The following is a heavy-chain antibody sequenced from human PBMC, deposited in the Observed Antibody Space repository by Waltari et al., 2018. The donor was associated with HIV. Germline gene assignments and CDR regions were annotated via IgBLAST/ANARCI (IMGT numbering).Heavy chain of an antibody. Sequence: VLLLEAGGAVAQPGGSLRLCCAASGFSSSTSWRHWARQAPGKGLVWVSRIDEYGGITNYADAVEGRFTISRDNAKNTLYLQMNNLRAEDTATYYCARDLSGYSDYWGQGTLVTVSS. CDR1: GFSSSTSW. J-gene: IGHJ4*02. CDR2: IDEYGGIT. D-gene: IGHD3-3*01. CDR3: ARDLSGYSDY. V-gene: IGHV3-74*01.